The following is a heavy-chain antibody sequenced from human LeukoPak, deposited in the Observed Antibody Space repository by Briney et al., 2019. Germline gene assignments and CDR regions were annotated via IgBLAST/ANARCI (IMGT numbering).Heavy chain of an antibody. J-gene: IGHJ4*01. CDR3: AKGIYSSGWSYFDY. CDR2: FSATDGSA. V-gene: IGHV3-23*01. Sequence: GGSLRLSCAASGFTVSSYGMTWVRQAPGKGLEWVSAFSATDGSAQYAESVKGRFTISRDNSKNSLYLQMNSLRAEDTAVYYCAKGIYSSGWSYFDYWGHGTLVTVSS. CDR1: GFTVSSYG. D-gene: IGHD6-19*01.